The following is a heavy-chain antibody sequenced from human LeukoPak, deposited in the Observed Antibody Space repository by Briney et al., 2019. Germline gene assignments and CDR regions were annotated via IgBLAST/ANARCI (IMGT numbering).Heavy chain of an antibody. D-gene: IGHD3-10*01. CDR2: IYYSGST. V-gene: IGHV4-39*07. J-gene: IGHJ4*02. CDR1: GGSISSSSYY. Sequence: PSETLSLTCTVSGGSISSSSYYWGWIRQPPGKGLEWIGSIYYSGSTYYNPSLKSRVTISVDTSKNQFSLKLSSVTAADTAVYYCASLIQMSSDYWGQGTLVTVSS. CDR3: ASLIQMSSDY.